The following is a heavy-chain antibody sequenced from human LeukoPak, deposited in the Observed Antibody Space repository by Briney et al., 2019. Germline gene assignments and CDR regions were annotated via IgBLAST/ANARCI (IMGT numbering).Heavy chain of an antibody. J-gene: IGHJ4*02. V-gene: IGHV1-2*02. CDR1: GYTFTDYY. D-gene: IGHD4-23*01. CDR2: INPNSGGT. Sequence: ASVKVSCKASGYTFTDYYMHWVRQAPGQGLEWMGWINPNSGGTNYAQKFQGRVAMTRDTSISTAYMELSRLRSDDTAVYYCARVATVVRGRTFDYWGQGTLVTVSS. CDR3: ARVATVVRGRTFDY.